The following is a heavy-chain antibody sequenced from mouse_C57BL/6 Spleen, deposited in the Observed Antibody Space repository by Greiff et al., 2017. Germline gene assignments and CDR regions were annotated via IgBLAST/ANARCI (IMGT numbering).Heavy chain of an antibody. CDR2: IYPGSGNT. J-gene: IGHJ3*01. V-gene: IGHV1-76*01. Sequence: QVQLQQSGAELVRPGASVKLSCKASGYTFTDYYINWVKQRPGQGLEWIARIYPGSGNTYYNEKFKGKATLTAEKSSSTAYMQLSSLTSEDSAVYFCARGDYGVAFLAYWGQGTLVTVSA. D-gene: IGHD1-1*01. CDR3: ARGDYGVAFLAY. CDR1: GYTFTDYY.